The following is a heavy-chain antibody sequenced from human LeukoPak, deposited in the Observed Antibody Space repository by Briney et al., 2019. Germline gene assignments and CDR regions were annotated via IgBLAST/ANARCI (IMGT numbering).Heavy chain of an antibody. Sequence: ASVKVSCKASGYTFTTYAMNWVRQAPGQGLEWMGWINTNTGSPNYAQGFTGRFVFFLDTSVSTAYLQIASLKAEDTAVYYCARTRAPYYYASGSPDFWGQGTLVTVSS. D-gene: IGHD3-10*01. CDR1: GYTFTTYA. J-gene: IGHJ4*02. V-gene: IGHV7-4-1*01. CDR2: INTNTGSP. CDR3: ARTRAPYYYASGSPDF.